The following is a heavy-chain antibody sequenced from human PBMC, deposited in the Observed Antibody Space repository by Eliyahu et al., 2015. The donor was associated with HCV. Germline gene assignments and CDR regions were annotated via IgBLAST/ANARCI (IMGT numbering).Heavy chain of an antibody. Sequence: QITLKEFGNTVVKPTQTLTLTCTFSGFSLTLGGLGVGWIRQPPGKALEWLSVTFLGDYKRFSPSLKSRLTITKDISKNQVVLTMTNMDPVDTATYYCVHRRRGLLAFADWGQGTLVTVSS. CDR2: TFLGDYK. CDR1: GFSLTLGGLG. CDR3: VHRRRGLLAFAD. D-gene: IGHD5-24*01. J-gene: IGHJ4*02. V-gene: IGHV2-5*02.